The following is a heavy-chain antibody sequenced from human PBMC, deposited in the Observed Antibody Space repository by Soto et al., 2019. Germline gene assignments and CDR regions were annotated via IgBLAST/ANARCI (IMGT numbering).Heavy chain of an antibody. D-gene: IGHD6-13*01. Sequence: APVKVSCKACGGTFSSYTISWVRQAPGQGLEWMGMIIPIGGITSYAQKFQGRVTMTRDTSTSTVYMELSSLRSEDTAVYYCARERRAASAFDPWGQGTLVTVSS. CDR2: IIPIGGIT. CDR1: GGTFSSYT. J-gene: IGHJ5*02. CDR3: ARERRAASAFDP. V-gene: IGHV1-46*01.